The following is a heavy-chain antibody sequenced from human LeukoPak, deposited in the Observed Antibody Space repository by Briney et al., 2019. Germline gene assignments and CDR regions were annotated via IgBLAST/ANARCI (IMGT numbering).Heavy chain of an antibody. CDR3: ARTNRYAGGDRHFDY. CDR1: GGSISNYY. CDR2: ISDSGST. Sequence: SETLCLTCTVSGGSISNYYWSWIRQPPGKGLEWIGYISDSGSTNYNPSLKSRVTISVETSKNQFSLKLISVTAADTAVYYCARTNRYAGGDRHFDYWGQGTLVTVSS. V-gene: IGHV4-59*12. D-gene: IGHD1-14*01. J-gene: IGHJ4*02.